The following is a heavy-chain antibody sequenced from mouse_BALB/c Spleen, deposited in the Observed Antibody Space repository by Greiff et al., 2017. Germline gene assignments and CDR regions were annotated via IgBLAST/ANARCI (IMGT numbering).Heavy chain of an antibody. V-gene: IGHV3-2*02. CDR3: ARSGYGSSYGFAY. CDR1: GYSITSDYA. CDR2: ISYSGST. J-gene: IGHJ3*01. Sequence: EVKLLESGPGLVKPSQSLSLTCTVTGYSITSDYAWNWIRQFPGNKLEWMGYISYSGSTSYNPSLKSRISITRDTSKNQFFLQLNSVTTEDTATYYCARSGYGSSYGFAYWGQGTLVTVSA. D-gene: IGHD1-1*01.